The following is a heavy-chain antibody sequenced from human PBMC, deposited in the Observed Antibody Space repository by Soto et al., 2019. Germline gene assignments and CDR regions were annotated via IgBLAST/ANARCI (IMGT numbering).Heavy chain of an antibody. CDR3: ARAGGTMVRGSYYYYGMDV. CDR1: GFTFSSYS. Sequence: PGGSLRLSCAASGFTFSSYSMNWVRQAPGKGLEWVSSISSSSSYIYYADSVKGRFTISRDNAKNSLYRQMNSLRAEDTAVYYCARAGGTMVRGSYYYYGMDVWGQGTTVTVS. CDR2: ISSSSSYI. J-gene: IGHJ6*02. D-gene: IGHD3-10*01. V-gene: IGHV3-21*01.